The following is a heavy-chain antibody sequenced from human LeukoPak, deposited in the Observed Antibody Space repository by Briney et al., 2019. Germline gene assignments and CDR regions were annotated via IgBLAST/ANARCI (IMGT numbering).Heavy chain of an antibody. CDR2: IYHSGST. V-gene: IGHV4-30-2*02. D-gene: IGHD6-6*01. Sequence: SQTLSLTCAVSGGSISSGGYSWSWIRQPPGKGLEWIGYIYHSGSTYYNPSLKSRVTISVDTSKNQFSLKLSSVTAADTAVYYCASSPYSSSPYFDYWGQGTLVTVSS. CDR3: ASSPYSSSPYFDY. CDR1: GGSISSGGYS. J-gene: IGHJ4*02.